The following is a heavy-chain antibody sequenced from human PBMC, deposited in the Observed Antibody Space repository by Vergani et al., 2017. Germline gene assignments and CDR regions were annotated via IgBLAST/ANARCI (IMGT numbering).Heavy chain of an antibody. V-gene: IGHV5-51*01. CDR2: IYPADSDT. J-gene: IGHJ4*02. D-gene: IGHD1-1*01. CDR3: ARHTTYTDY. Sequence: EVELVQSGPEMRKPGESLKLSCKGSEYSFGNYWIGWVRQMPGKGLEWMVIIYPADSDTRYSPSFQGQVTISADKSISTAFLQWDSLKASDTALYYCARHTTYTDYWGQGTLVTVSS. CDR1: EYSFGNYW.